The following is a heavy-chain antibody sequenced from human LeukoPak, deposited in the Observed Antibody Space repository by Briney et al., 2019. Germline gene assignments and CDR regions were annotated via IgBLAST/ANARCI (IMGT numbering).Heavy chain of an antibody. CDR3: ARGRTAVADLHH. J-gene: IGHJ1*01. V-gene: IGHV4-34*01. CDR1: GGSFSGYY. D-gene: IGHD6-19*01. CDR2: INHSGST. Sequence: PSETLSLTCAVYGGSFSGYYWSWIRQPPGKGLEWIGEINHSGSTNYNPSLKSRVTISVDTSKNQFSLKLSSVTAADTAVYYCARGRTAVADLHHWGQGTLVTVSS.